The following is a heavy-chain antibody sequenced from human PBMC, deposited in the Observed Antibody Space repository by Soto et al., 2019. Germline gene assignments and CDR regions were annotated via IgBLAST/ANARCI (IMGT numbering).Heavy chain of an antibody. CDR2: IIPILGIA. Sequence: SVKVSCKASGGTFSSYTISWVRQAPGQGLEWMGRIIPILGIANYAQKFQGRVTITADKSTRTAYMELSSRRSEETAVYYWARCIAAAGPIDYWGQGTLVTVSS. CDR3: ARCIAAAGPIDY. V-gene: IGHV1-69*02. CDR1: GGTFSSYT. D-gene: IGHD6-13*01. J-gene: IGHJ4*02.